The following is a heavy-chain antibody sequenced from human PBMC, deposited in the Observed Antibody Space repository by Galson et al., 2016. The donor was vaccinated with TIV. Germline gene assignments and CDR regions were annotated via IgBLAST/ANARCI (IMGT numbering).Heavy chain of an antibody. D-gene: IGHD4/OR15-4a*01. Sequence: SVKVSCKASGYTFTRYYTHWVRQAPGQGLEWMGIINPTGGSTTYAQKFQGRLTMTRDTSTSTVYMVLNSLRSADTAVYYWASRGQVQGFDSWGQGTLVTVSS. V-gene: IGHV1-46*01. CDR2: INPTGGST. CDR3: ASRGQVQGFDS. CDR1: GYTFTRYY. J-gene: IGHJ5*01.